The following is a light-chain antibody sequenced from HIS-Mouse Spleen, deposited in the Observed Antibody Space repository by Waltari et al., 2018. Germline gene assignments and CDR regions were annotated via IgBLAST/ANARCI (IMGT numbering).Light chain of an antibody. CDR3: CSYAGSSTVV. CDR1: SSAVGSYNL. J-gene: IGLJ2*01. Sequence: QSALTQPASVSGSPGQSIPISCTGTSSAVGSYNLVSWYQQHPGKAPKLMIYEGSKRPSGVSNRFSGSKAGNPASLTISWLQAEDEADYYCCSYAGSSTVVFGGGTKLTVL. CDR2: EGS. V-gene: IGLV2-23*01.